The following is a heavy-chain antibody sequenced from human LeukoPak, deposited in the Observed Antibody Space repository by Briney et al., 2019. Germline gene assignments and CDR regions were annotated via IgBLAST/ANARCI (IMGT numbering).Heavy chain of an antibody. Sequence: PSETLSPTCTVSGGSISSSSYYWGWIRQPPGKGLEWIGSIYYSGSTYYNPSLKSRVTISVDTSKNQFSLKLSSVTAADTAVYYCARDKGRGIAAAGDLFDYWGQGTLVTVSS. V-gene: IGHV4-39*02. CDR1: GGSISSSSYY. J-gene: IGHJ4*02. D-gene: IGHD6-13*01. CDR3: ARDKGRGIAAAGDLFDY. CDR2: IYYSGST.